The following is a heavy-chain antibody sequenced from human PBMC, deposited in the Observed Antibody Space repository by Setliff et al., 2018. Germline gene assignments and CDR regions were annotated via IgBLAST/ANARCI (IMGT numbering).Heavy chain of an antibody. CDR2: IYPGDSGI. D-gene: IGHD3-22*01. Sequence: GESLKISCKGSGYRFTSYWIGWVRQMPGKGLEWMGIIYPGDSGIRYSPSFQGQVTLSADTSIATAYLHWTSLKASDTAMYYCARHGYDSGGWNYWGQGTLVTVSS. V-gene: IGHV5-51*01. CDR3: ARHGYDSGGWNY. J-gene: IGHJ4*02. CDR1: GYRFTSYW.